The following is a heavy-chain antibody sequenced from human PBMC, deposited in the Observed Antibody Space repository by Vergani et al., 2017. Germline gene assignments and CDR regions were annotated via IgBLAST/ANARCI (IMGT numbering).Heavy chain of an antibody. D-gene: IGHD5-24*01. J-gene: IGHJ4*02. V-gene: IGHV1-69*02. CDR3: ASGGRWLQSIDY. Sequence: QVQLVQSGAEVKKPGSSVKVSCKASGGTFSSYTISWVRQAPGQGLEWMGRIIPILGIANYAQKFQGRVTITADKSTSTAYMELSSLRSEDTAVYYCASGGRWLQSIDYWGQGTLVTVSS. CDR1: GGTFSSYT. CDR2: IIPILGIA.